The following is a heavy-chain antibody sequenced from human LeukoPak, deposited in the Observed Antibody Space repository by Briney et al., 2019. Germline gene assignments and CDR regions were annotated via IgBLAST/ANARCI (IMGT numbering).Heavy chain of an antibody. CDR2: IRPDGDRT. D-gene: IGHD6-19*01. V-gene: IGHV3-23*01. J-gene: IGHJ4*02. CDR3: AREQSGTRGWYTVDY. CDR1: GFTFSTYA. Sequence: GGSLRLSCAASGFTFSTYAITWVRQGPGKELEWVSAIRPDGDRTYYANSVRGRFTISRDNSKDTVYLQINGLRVEDTAVYYCAREQSGTRGWYTVDYWGQGTLVTVSS.